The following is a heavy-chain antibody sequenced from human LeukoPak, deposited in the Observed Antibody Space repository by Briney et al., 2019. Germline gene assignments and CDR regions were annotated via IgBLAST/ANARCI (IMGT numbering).Heavy chain of an antibody. CDR3: ARDGYSFGQDFDY. CDR2: IKGDGSST. J-gene: IGHJ4*02. V-gene: IGHV3-74*01. D-gene: IGHD5-18*01. Sequence: PGGSLRLSCAASGFTFSSYWMHWVRHPPGKGLVWVSRIKGDGSSTSYADSVKGRFTISRDNAKNTLYLQMNSLRAEDTAVYYCARDGYSFGQDFDYWGQGTLVTVSS. CDR1: GFTFSSYW.